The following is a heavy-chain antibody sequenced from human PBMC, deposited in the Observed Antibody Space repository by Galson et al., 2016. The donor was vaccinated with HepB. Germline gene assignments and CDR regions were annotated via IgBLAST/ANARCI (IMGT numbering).Heavy chain of an antibody. J-gene: IGHJ4*02. D-gene: IGHD3-3*01. CDR2: INYSGNT. CDR1: GDSFSGYF. V-gene: IGHV4-34*01. Sequence: SETLSLTCDVYGDSFSGYFWSWIRQPPGKGLEWIGEINYSGNTFYNSSLKSRATISVDTSKKQFFLRLSSVTAADTAVYYCAGSTYFDFWSGFYWGQGTLVTVSS. CDR3: AGSTYFDFWSGFY.